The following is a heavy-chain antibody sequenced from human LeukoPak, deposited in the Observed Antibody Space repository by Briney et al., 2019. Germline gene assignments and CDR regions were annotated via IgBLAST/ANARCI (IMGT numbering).Heavy chain of an antibody. V-gene: IGHV3-30*02. Sequence: PGGSLRLSCAASGFTFSSYDIHWVRQAPGKGLEWVAFIRYDGSNKYYADSVKGRFTISRDNSKNTLYLQMNSLRAEDTAVYYCARYLRYSSGWYGLVGLFDPWGQGTLVTVSS. CDR2: IRYDGSNK. CDR1: GFTFSSYD. J-gene: IGHJ5*02. D-gene: IGHD6-19*01. CDR3: ARYLRYSSGWYGLVGLFDP.